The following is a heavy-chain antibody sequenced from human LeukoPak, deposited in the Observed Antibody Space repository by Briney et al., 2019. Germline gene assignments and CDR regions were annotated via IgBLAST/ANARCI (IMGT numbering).Heavy chain of an antibody. Sequence: PSETLSLTCTVSDGSISSSNYYWAWIRQPPGKGLEWIANIFYTGSTYYNPSLKSRVTISIDTSKNQFSLRLNSVTATDTAVYYCARLNKPGWFDPWGQGTLVTVSS. CDR3: ARLNKPGWFDP. CDR2: IFYTGST. V-gene: IGHV4-39*01. CDR1: DGSISSSNYY. J-gene: IGHJ5*02. D-gene: IGHD1-14*01.